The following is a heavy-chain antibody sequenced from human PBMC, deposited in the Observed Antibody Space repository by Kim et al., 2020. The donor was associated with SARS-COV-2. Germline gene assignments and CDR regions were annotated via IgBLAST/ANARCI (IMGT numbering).Heavy chain of an antibody. CDR2: KYYRSKWYN. D-gene: IGHD1-26*01. V-gene: IGHV6-1*01. CDR1: GDSVSSNSVA. Sequence: SQTLSLTCAISGDSVSSNSVAWNWIRQSPSRGLEWLGRKYYRSKWYNDYAVSVKSRITITPDTSKNQFSLHLSSVSPEDTAIYYCARSYSGTYNSWGQGTLVTVSS. CDR3: ARSYSGTYNS. J-gene: IGHJ4*02.